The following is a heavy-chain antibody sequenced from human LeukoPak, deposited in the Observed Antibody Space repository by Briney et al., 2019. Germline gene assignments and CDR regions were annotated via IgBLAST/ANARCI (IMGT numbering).Heavy chain of an antibody. V-gene: IGHV3-30-3*01. Sequence: GGSLRLSCAASGFTFSSYAMHWVRQAPGKGLEWVAVISYDGSNKYYADSVKGRFTISRDNSKNTLYLQMNSLRAEDTAVYYCARVVDNGSPVDYWGQGTLVTVSS. D-gene: IGHD1-26*01. CDR3: ARVVDNGSPVDY. CDR2: ISYDGSNK. CDR1: GFTFSSYA. J-gene: IGHJ4*02.